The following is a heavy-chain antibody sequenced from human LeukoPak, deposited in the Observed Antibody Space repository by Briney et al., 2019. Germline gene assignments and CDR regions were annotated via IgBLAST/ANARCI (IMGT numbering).Heavy chain of an antibody. D-gene: IGHD3-22*01. CDR1: GGSISSTNYY. V-gene: IGHV4-39*01. J-gene: IGHJ4*02. CDR2: IYYSGST. CDR3: ATQYYGSRATPFDQ. Sequence: PSETLSLTCTVSGGSISSTNYYWGWFRQPPGKGLEWIGSIYYSGSTYYSPSLKSRATISVDTSKNQFSLNLNSVTAADTAVYYCATQYYGSRATPFDQWGQGTLVTVSS.